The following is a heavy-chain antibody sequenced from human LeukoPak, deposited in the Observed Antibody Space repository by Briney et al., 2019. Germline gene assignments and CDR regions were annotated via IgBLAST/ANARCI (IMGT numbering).Heavy chain of an antibody. CDR3: TTDRGALTS. Sequence: GGSLRLSCAASGFTFNDAWLSWVRQAPGKGLGWVGRIQSKTDGGTPDYAAPVKGRFMISRDDSTNTLHLQMNSLKTEDTAVYYCTTDRGALTSWGQGTLVTVSS. J-gene: IGHJ5*02. CDR1: GFTFNDAW. D-gene: IGHD3-10*01. CDR2: IQSKTDGGTP. V-gene: IGHV3-15*01.